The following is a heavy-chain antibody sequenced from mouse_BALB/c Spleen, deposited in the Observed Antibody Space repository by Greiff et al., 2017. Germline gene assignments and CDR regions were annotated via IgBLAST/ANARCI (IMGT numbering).Heavy chain of an antibody. CDR1: GYTFTSYY. CDR3: ARGGITNYFDY. D-gene: IGHD2-4*01. J-gene: IGHJ2*01. Sequence: QVQLQQSGPELVKPGASVRISCKASGYTFTSYYIHWVKQRPGQGLEWIGWIYPGNVNTKYNEKFKGKATLTADKSSSTAYMQLSSPTSEDSAVYYCARGGITNYFDYWGQGTTLTVSS. V-gene: IGHV1S56*01. CDR2: IYPGNVNT.